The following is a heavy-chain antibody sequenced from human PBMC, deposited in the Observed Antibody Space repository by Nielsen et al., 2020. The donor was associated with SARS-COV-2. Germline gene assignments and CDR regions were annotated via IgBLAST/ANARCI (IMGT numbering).Heavy chain of an antibody. V-gene: IGHV3-23*01. D-gene: IGHD6-13*01. CDR2: ISGGIDTT. CDR1: EFTFSSYA. CDR3: AREGAAAGDYGMDV. J-gene: IGHJ6*02. Sequence: GESLKISCVASEFTFSSYAMSWVRQAPGKGLEWVSTISGGIDTTYHADSVKGRFTISRDNSKNTLYLQMNSLRAEDTAVYYCAREGAAAGDYGMDVWGQGTTVTVSS.